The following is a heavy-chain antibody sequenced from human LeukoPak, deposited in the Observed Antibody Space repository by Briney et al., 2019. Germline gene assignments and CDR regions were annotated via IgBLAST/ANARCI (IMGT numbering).Heavy chain of an antibody. CDR3: ARSIGGYCSSTSCQGGAFDY. J-gene: IGHJ4*02. Sequence: SETLSLTCTVSGGSISSSSYYWGWSRQPPGKGLEWIGSIYYSGSTYYNPSLKSRVTISVDTSKNQFSLKLSSVTAADTAVYYCARSIGGYCSSTSCQGGAFDYWGQGTLVTVSS. CDR1: GGSISSSSYY. D-gene: IGHD2-2*01. V-gene: IGHV4-39*01. CDR2: IYYSGST.